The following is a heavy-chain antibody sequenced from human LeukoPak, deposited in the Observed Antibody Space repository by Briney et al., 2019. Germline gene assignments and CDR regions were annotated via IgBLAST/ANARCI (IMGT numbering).Heavy chain of an antibody. CDR1: GDSVSINSAA. V-gene: IGHV6-1*01. CDR2: TYYRSKGYN. CDR3: ARDRRRDGYNTGYFDL. Sequence: SQTLSLTFAISGDSVSINSAAWNWVRQSPARGLEWLGRTYYRSKGYNDYAVAEKSRITINADTTKNQFSLQLNSVTPEDTAVYYCARDRRRDGYNTGYFDLWGRGTLVTVSS. D-gene: IGHD5-24*01. J-gene: IGHJ2*01.